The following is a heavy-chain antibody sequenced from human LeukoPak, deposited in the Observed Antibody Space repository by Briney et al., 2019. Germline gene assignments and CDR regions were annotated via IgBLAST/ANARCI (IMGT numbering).Heavy chain of an antibody. CDR1: GYTFTNYG. V-gene: IGHV1-18*01. CDR2: ISAYNGNT. Sequence: GASVKVSCKASGYTFTNYGISWVRQAPGQGLEWMGWISAYNGNTNYAQKLQGRVTMTTDTYTNTAYMELRSLRSDDTAVYYCAGSLGYCTSNVCYLKYWGQGTLVTVSS. CDR3: AGSLGYCTSNVCYLKY. D-gene: IGHD2-2*01. J-gene: IGHJ4*02.